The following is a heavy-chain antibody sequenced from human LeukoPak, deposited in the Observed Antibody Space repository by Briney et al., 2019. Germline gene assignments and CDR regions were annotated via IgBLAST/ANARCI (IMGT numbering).Heavy chain of an antibody. CDR3: ARDKVSGGAMTIDY. J-gene: IGHJ4*02. CDR1: GFTVSSNY. V-gene: IGHV3-66*01. D-gene: IGHD3-16*01. Sequence: GGSLRLSCAASGFTVSSNYMSWVRQAPGKGLEWVSIIYSGGSTYYADSVKGRFTISRDNSKNTLYLQMNGLRAEDTAVYYCARDKVSGGAMTIDYWGQGTLVTVSS. CDR2: IYSGGST.